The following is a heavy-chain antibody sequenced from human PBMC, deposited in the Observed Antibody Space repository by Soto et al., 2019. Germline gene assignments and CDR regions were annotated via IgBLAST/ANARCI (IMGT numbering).Heavy chain of an antibody. CDR1: GYTFTSYD. CDR2: MNPNSGHT. Sequence: QVKLVQSGAEVKKPGASVKVSCKASGYTFTSYDINWVRQATGQGLEWMGWMNPNSGHTGYAQKFQGRVTMTRNTSIITAYMEVSSLRSEDTAVYYGARCIVVVTANWFDPCGQVTLFTVSS. J-gene: IGHJ5*02. V-gene: IGHV1-8*01. CDR3: ARCIVVVTANWFDP. D-gene: IGHD2-21*02.